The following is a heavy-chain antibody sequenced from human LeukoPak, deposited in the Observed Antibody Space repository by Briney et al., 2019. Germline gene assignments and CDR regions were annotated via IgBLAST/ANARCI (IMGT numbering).Heavy chain of an antibody. CDR1: GGTFRSYD. CDR2: IIPIFGTA. J-gene: IGHJ4*02. D-gene: IGHD3-22*01. V-gene: IGHV1-69*05. CDR3: ASIDSSGLTTFDY. Sequence: SVKVSCKASGGTFRSYDIRWVRQAPGQGLEWMGGIIPIFGTANYAQKFQGRVTITTDESTSTAYMELSSLRSEDTAVYYCASIDSSGLTTFDYWGQGTLVTVSS.